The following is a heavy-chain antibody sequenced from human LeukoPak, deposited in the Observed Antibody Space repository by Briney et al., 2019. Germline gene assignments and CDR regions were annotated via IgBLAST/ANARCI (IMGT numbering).Heavy chain of an antibody. J-gene: IGHJ4*02. Sequence: GGSLRLSCAASGFTFSDYYMSWIRQAPGKGLERASYISSTSSYINYADSVKGRFTISRDNAKNSLFLQMNSLRAEDTAVYYCARVSQWLVPYWGQGTLVTVSS. CDR1: GFTFSDYY. D-gene: IGHD6-19*01. V-gene: IGHV3-11*03. CDR3: ARVSQWLVPY. CDR2: ISSTSSYI.